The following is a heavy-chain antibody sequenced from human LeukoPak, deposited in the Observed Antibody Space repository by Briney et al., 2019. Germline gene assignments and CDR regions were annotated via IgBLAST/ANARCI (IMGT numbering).Heavy chain of an antibody. CDR2: IYHSGST. J-gene: IGHJ3*02. Sequence: SETLSLTCTVSGYSISSGYYWGWIRQPPGKELEWIGSIYHSGSTYYNPSLKSRVTISVDTSKNQFSLKLSSVTAADTAVYYCARDRGGYSYGYDAFDIWGQGTMVTVSS. CDR1: GYSISSGYY. CDR3: ARDRGGYSYGYDAFDI. V-gene: IGHV4-38-2*02. D-gene: IGHD5-18*01.